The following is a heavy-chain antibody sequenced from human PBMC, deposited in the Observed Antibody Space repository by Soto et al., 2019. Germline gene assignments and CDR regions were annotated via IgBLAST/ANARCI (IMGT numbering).Heavy chain of an antibody. D-gene: IGHD6-19*01. V-gene: IGHV1-2*04. Sequence: ASVKVSCKASGYTFTGYYMHWVRQAPGQGLEWMGWINPNSGGTNYAQKFQGWVTMTRDTSISTAYMELSRLRSDDTAVYYCARSSGWWAEYFQHWGQGTLVTVS. CDR3: ARSSGWWAEYFQH. CDR2: INPNSGGT. CDR1: GYTFTGYY. J-gene: IGHJ1*01.